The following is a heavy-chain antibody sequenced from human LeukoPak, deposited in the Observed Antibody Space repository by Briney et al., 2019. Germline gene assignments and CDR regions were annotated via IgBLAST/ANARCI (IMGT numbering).Heavy chain of an antibody. CDR2: INHSGST. CDR1: GGSFSGYY. D-gene: IGHD7-27*01. V-gene: IGHV4-34*01. J-gene: IGHJ6*03. Sequence: SETLSLTCAVYGGSFSGYYWSWIRQPPGKGLEWIGEINHSGSTNYNPSLKSRVTISVDTSKNQFSLKLSSVTAADTAVYYCARGLTGDTYYYYYYYMDVWGKGTTVTVSS. CDR3: ARGLTGDTYYYYYYYMDV.